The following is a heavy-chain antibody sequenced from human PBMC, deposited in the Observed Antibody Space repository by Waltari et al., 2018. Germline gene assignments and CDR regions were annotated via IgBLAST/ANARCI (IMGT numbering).Heavy chain of an antibody. CDR3: SGGEVTGTDF. Sequence: EVQVVESGGGLVQPGGSLKLSCATSGFSFRGSSIHWVRQTSGKGLEWVGRIRREPYKYATAYSASVKGRFTIARDDSKNTAFLEMNSLMTEDTAVYYCSGGEVTGTDFWGQGTLVTVSS. J-gene: IGHJ4*02. V-gene: IGHV3-73*01. CDR1: GFSFRGSS. CDR2: IRREPYKYAT. D-gene: IGHD6-19*01.